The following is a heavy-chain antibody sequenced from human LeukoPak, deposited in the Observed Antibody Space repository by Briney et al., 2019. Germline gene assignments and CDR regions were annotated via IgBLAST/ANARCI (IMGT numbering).Heavy chain of an antibody. D-gene: IGHD1-1*01. Sequence: GSLRLSCAASGFTFSSFDMHWVGQPTGQGLEWVSTIGTASDTYYPGSVEGRFTLSRDNAKNSLYLQMNSLTAGDTAVYYCARGPPRGKYYYMDVWGKGTTVTVS. CDR1: GFTFSSFD. V-gene: IGHV3-13*01. CDR2: IGTASDT. CDR3: ARGPPRGKYYYMDV. J-gene: IGHJ6*03.